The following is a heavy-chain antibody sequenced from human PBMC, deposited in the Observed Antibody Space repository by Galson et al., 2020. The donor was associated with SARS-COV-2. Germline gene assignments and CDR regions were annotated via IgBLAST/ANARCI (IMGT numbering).Heavy chain of an antibody. D-gene: IGHD7-27*01. V-gene: IGHV4-59*01. CDR1: GGSFSSYY. CDR2: IYYNGGT. J-gene: IGHJ4*02. CDR3: ARFHPNWGSTPYFDG. Sequence: SETLSLTCTVSGGSFSSYYWSWIRQPPGKGLELMGYIYYNGGTNFNPSLKSRVTMSVDVSKNQFSMKVASVSAADTAVFYCARFHPNWGSTPYFDGWGQGTLVTVSS.